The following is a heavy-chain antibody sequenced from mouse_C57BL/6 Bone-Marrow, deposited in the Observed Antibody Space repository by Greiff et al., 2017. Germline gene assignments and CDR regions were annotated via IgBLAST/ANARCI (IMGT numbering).Heavy chain of an antibody. CDR3: TPYYYGSSYTY. CDR2: IDPETGGT. Sequence: VQLQQSGAELVRPGASVTLSCKASGYTFTDYEMHWVKQTPVHGLEWIGAIDPETGGTAYNQKFKGKAILTADKSSSTAYMGLRSLTSEDSAVYYCTPYYYGSSYTYWGQGTLVTVSA. J-gene: IGHJ3*01. V-gene: IGHV1-15*01. CDR1: GYTFTDYE. D-gene: IGHD1-1*01.